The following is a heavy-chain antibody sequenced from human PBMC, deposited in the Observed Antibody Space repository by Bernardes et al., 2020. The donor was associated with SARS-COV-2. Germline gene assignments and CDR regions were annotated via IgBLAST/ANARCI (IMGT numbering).Heavy chain of an antibody. Sequence: SETLSLTCTVSGGAIRSTISYWAWLRQPPGKGLEWIGSIHYSGSTYDNPSLKSRVTISVDTSKNHFSLKMMSVTAADTAVYYCARENYNSYGMDVWGQGTTVTVSS. CDR1: GGAIRSTISY. CDR2: IHYSGST. J-gene: IGHJ6*02. V-gene: IGHV4-39*02. CDR3: ARENYNSYGMDV.